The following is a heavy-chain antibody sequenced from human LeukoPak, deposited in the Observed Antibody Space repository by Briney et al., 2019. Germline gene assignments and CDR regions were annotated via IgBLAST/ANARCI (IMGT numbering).Heavy chain of an antibody. J-gene: IGHJ4*02. CDR3: ARGRSSGSYYSELDY. CDR1: GYTFTSYY. D-gene: IGHD3-10*01. V-gene: IGHV1-46*01. CDR2: INLSGGST. Sequence: ASVTVSCKASGYTFTSYYMHWVRQAPGQGLEWMGIINLSGGSTTYAQEFQGRVTMTRDTSTNTVYMELSSLRSEDTAVYYCARGRSSGSYYSELDYWGQGTLVTVSS.